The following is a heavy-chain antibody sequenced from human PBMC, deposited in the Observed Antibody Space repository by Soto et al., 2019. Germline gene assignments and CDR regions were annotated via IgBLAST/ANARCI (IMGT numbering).Heavy chain of an antibody. CDR3: AKDRGDYNYNMDV. Sequence: GGSLRLSCAASGFTFSSYGMHWVRQAPGKGLERVAVISYDGSNKYYADSVKGRFTISRDNSKNTLYLQMNSLRAEDTAVYSCAKDRGDYNYNMDVWGQGTRVTVSS. V-gene: IGHV3-30*18. CDR1: GFTFSSYG. CDR2: ISYDGSNK. D-gene: IGHD3-10*01. J-gene: IGHJ6*02.